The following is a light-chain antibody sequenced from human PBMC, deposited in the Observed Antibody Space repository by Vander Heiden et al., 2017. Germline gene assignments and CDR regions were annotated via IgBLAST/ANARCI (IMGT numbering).Light chain of an antibody. CDR1: DMPKQY. J-gene: IGLJ2*01. CDR2: RDS. V-gene: IGLV3-25*03. Sequence: SYELTQPPSVSVSPGQTARITCSGNDMPKQYEYWCQQKPGQAPVLMIYRDSERPSGIPERVSGSSSGTTVTLTISGVQAEDEADYYCQSADSSGTYVVFGGGTKLTVL. CDR3: QSADSSGTYVV.